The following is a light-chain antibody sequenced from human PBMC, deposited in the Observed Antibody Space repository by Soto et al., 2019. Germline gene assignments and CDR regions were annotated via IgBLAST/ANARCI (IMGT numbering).Light chain of an antibody. CDR3: NSYASTSPPSYV. CDR2: DVI. Sequence: QAVLTQPASVSGSPGQSITISYTGTSSDVGGYNYVSWYQQHPGKAPKLMIYDVINRPSGVSNRFSGSKSGNTASLTISGLQAEDEADYYCNSYASTSPPSYVFGTGTKVTVL. CDR1: SSDVGGYNY. J-gene: IGLJ1*01. V-gene: IGLV2-14*01.